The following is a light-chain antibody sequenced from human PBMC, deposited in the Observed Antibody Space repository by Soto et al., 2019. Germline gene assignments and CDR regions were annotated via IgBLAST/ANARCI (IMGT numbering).Light chain of an antibody. V-gene: IGLV7-46*01. Sequence: QAVVTQEPSLTVSPGGTVTLTCGSSTGAVTSGHYPYWFQQKPGQAPRTLVYNTSDKHSWAPARFSGYLLGGKAALTLSGAQPEDEAEYYCLLSYSGARVFGGGTKLTVL. CDR3: LLSYSGARV. CDR2: NTS. J-gene: IGLJ3*02. CDR1: TGAVTSGHY.